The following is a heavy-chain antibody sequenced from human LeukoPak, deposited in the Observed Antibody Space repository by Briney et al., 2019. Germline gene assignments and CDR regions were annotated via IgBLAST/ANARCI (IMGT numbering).Heavy chain of an antibody. D-gene: IGHD2-2*01. Sequence: PSETLSLTRAVYVGSFSGYYWSWIRQPPGKGLEWIGEINHSGSTNYNPSLRSRVTISVDTSKNQFSLKVNSVTAVDAAVYYCARGYCSTTTCYPPDAFDIWGLGTVVTVSS. J-gene: IGHJ3*02. CDR3: ARGYCSTTTCYPPDAFDI. CDR2: INHSGST. CDR1: VGSFSGYY. V-gene: IGHV4-34*01.